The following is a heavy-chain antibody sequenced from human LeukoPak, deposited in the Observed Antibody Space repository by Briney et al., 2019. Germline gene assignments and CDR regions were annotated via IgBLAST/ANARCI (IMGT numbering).Heavy chain of an antibody. D-gene: IGHD6-13*01. J-gene: IGHJ4*02. CDR3: AKDGRRYSSSQGTYYFDY. CDR2: ISWNSGSI. CDR1: GFTFDDYA. V-gene: IGHV3-9*03. Sequence: GGSLRLSCAASGFTFDDYAMHWVRQAPGKGLEWVSGISWNSGSIGYADSAKGRFTISRDNAKNSLYLQMNSLRAEDMALYYCAKDGRRYSSSQGTYYFDYWGQGTLVTVSS.